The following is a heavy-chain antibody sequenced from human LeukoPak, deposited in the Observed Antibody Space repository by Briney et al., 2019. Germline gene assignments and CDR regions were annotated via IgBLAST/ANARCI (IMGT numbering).Heavy chain of an antibody. CDR3: ARWSQGYYDFWSDQRPDAFDI. CDR2: INPNSGGT. V-gene: IGHV1-2*02. D-gene: IGHD3-3*01. Sequence: GASVKVSCKASGYTFTGYYMHWVRQAPGQGLEWMGWINPNSGGTNYAQKFQGRVTMTRDTSISTAYMELSRLRSDDTAVYYCARWSQGYYDFWSDQRPDAFDIWGQGTMVTVSS. J-gene: IGHJ3*02. CDR1: GYTFTGYY.